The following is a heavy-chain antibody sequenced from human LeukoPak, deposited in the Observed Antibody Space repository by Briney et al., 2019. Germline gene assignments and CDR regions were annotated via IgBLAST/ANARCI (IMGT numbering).Heavy chain of an antibody. CDR1: GGSISSYY. CDR3: ARDSNYYDSSGTY. CDR2: IYYSGST. V-gene: IGHV4-59*12. J-gene: IGHJ4*02. D-gene: IGHD3-22*01. Sequence: SETLSLTCTVSGGSISSYYWSWIRQPPGKGLEWIGYIYYSGSTNYNPSLKSRVTISVDKSKNQFSLKLSSVTAADTAVYYCARDSNYYDSSGTYWGQGTLVTVSS.